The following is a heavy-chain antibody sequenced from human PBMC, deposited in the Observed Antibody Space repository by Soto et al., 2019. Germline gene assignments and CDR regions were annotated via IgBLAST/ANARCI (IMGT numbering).Heavy chain of an antibody. D-gene: IGHD3-3*01. CDR1: GGTFSSYA. CDR3: ARDRPYYDFWTGSGLSGYYYYGMDV. J-gene: IGHJ6*02. CDR2: IIPIFGTA. V-gene: IGHV1-69*13. Sequence: SVKVSCKASGGTFSSYAISWVRQAPGQGLEWMGGIIPIFGTANYAQKFQGRVTITADESTSTAYMELSSLRSEDTAVYYCARDRPYYDFWTGSGLSGYYYYGMDVWGQGTTVTVSS.